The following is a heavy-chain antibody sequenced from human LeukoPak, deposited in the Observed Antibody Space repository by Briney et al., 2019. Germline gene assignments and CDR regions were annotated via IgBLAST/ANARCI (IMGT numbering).Heavy chain of an antibody. D-gene: IGHD2-21*02. Sequence: ASVKVSCKASGYTFTGYYIHWVRQAPGQGLEWMGWINPNSGGTNYAQKFQGRVTMTRDTSISTAYMELSRLRSDDTAVYYCARDIKTEVTPIDYWGQGTLVTVSS. CDR2: INPNSGGT. CDR3: ARDIKTEVTPIDY. J-gene: IGHJ4*02. V-gene: IGHV1-2*02. CDR1: GYTFTGYY.